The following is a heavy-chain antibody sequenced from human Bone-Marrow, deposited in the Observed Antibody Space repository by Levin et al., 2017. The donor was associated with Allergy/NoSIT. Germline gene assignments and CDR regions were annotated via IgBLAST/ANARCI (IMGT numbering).Heavy chain of an antibody. CDR2: VCISGTT. CDR1: ADSITSDC. J-gene: IGHJ5*02. V-gene: IGHV4-4*07. D-gene: IGHD5-12*01. Sequence: SETLSLTCIVSADSITSDCWTWIRQPAGRRLEYIGRVCISGTTRYNPSLQSRVTLSIDTSKREFYLKLNSVTAADTAVYYCARGLSGPYDHNWFDLWGLGTLVTVTS. CDR3: ARGLSGPYDHNWFDL.